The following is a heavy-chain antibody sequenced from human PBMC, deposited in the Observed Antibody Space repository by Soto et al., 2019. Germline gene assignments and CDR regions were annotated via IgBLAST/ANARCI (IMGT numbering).Heavy chain of an antibody. Sequence: GALRLYCAASVFTFSSFAMHWVRQSPGKGLEWVSSIGTRSDIYYADSVKGRFTISRDNAKNSLSLQMDSLRAEDTGVYYCAREETAWPLAYGLDVWGQGTTVTVSS. D-gene: IGHD2-21*02. J-gene: IGHJ6*02. CDR2: IGTRSDI. CDR1: VFTFSSFA. V-gene: IGHV3-21*01. CDR3: AREETAWPLAYGLDV.